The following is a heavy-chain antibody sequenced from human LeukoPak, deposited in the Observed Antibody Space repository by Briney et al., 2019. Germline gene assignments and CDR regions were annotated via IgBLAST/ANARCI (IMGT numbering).Heavy chain of an antibody. CDR2: MNPNSGNT. V-gene: IGHV1-8*01. J-gene: IGHJ6*02. Sequence: ASVKVSCKASGYTFTSYDINWVRQATGQGLEWMGWMNPNSGNTGYAQKFQGRVTMTRNTSISTAYMELSSLRSEDTAVYYCARVNFDWSPLHYYYGMDVWGQGTTVTVSS. D-gene: IGHD3-9*01. CDR3: ARVNFDWSPLHYYYGMDV. CDR1: GYTFTSYD.